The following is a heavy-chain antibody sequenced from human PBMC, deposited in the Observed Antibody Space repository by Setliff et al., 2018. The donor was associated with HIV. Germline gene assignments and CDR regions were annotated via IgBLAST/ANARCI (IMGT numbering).Heavy chain of an antibody. CDR1: GGSIKSSSYY. D-gene: IGHD6-13*01. CDR2: IYYSGNT. CDR3: ARVATSSWYVTTQRTKEYFHH. Sequence: KSSETLSLTCTVSGGSIKSSSYYWGWIRQPPGKGLDWIGSIYYSGNTYYNPSLKSRVTISEDTSRNQFSLRLSSVTAADTAIYYCARVATSSWYVTTQRTKEYFHHWGQGTLVTVSS. V-gene: IGHV4-39*07. J-gene: IGHJ1*01.